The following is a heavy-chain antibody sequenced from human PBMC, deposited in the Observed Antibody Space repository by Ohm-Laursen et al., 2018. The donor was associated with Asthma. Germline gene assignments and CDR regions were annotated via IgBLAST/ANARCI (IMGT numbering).Heavy chain of an antibody. CDR1: GGSISSGGYY. Sequence: PGTLSLTCTVSGGSISSGGYYWSWVRRPPGKGLEWIGVIYHCGRTNYNPSLKSRFTISVDKSKNQFSLKLSSLTAADTAVYYRARRVGGYCSGGSCYPYRDRPMDVWGQGTTVTVSS. D-gene: IGHD2-15*01. CDR2: IYHCGRT. CDR3: ARRVGGYCSGGSCYPYRDRPMDV. V-gene: IGHV4-4*03. J-gene: IGHJ6*02.